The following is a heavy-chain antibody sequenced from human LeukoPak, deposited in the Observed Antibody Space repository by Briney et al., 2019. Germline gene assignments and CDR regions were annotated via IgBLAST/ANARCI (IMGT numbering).Heavy chain of an antibody. D-gene: IGHD2-15*01. CDR1: GFTFSNFA. Sequence: AGSLRLSCAASGFTFSNFAMAWLRQAPGEGLEWVSTISGSGGSTYYADSVKGRFTISRDNSKNTLYLQMNSLRAEDTAVYYCAKSRSGGGSCYNYWGQGTLVTVSS. CDR2: ISGSGGST. CDR3: AKSRSGGGSCYNY. J-gene: IGHJ4*02. V-gene: IGHV3-23*01.